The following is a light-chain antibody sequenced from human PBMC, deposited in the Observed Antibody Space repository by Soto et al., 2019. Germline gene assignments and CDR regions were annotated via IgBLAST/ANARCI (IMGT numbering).Light chain of an antibody. J-gene: IGKJ1*01. Sequence: DIQMTQSPSSLSASVGDRVTLTCRASQSIVTYLNWYLQKPGKAPKLLIYDASALPRGVPSRFSGSGSGTKFTLTIASLQPDDFATYYCQQYETFSGTFGPGTKVDIK. V-gene: IGKV1-5*01. CDR3: QQYETFSGT. CDR2: DAS. CDR1: QSIVTY.